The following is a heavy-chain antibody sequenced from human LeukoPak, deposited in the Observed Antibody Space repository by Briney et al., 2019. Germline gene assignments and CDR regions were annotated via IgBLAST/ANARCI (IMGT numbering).Heavy chain of an antibody. Sequence: GGSLRLSCAASGFTFSSYAMHWVRQAPGKGLEYVSAISSNGGSTYYANSVKGRFTISRDNSKNTLYLQMGSLRAEDMAVYYCARALRIQLPRSWGPPFRYWGQGTLVTVSS. V-gene: IGHV3-64*01. CDR2: ISSNGGST. D-gene: IGHD5-18*01. CDR3: ARALRIQLPRSWGPPFRY. J-gene: IGHJ4*02. CDR1: GFTFSSYA.